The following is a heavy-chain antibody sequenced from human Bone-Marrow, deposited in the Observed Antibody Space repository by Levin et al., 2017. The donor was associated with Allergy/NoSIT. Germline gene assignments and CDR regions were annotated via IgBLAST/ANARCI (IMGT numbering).Heavy chain of an antibody. V-gene: IGHV3-30-3*01. CDR3: ARLIRYYFDY. CDR1: GFTFSSYA. D-gene: IGHD3-10*01. Sequence: GESLKISCAASGFTFSSYAMHWVRQAPGKGLEWVAVISYDGSNKYYADSVKGRFTISRDNSKNTLYLQMNSLRAEDTAVYYCARLIRYYFDYWGQGTLVTVSS. J-gene: IGHJ4*02. CDR2: ISYDGSNK.